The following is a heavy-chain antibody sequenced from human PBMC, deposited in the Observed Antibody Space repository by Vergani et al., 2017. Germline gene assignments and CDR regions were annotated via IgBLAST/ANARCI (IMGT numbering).Heavy chain of an antibody. CDR1: GFTFSNLW. D-gene: IGHD5-18*01. CDR2: IKYDGCKK. CDR3: AMSPHGYPYRCYISQFDP. J-gene: IGHJ5*02. V-gene: IGHV3-7*01. Sequence: EVQLVASGGGLVQRGGSLRLSCEASGFTFSNLWMTWVRQAPGKGLEWVADIKYDGCKKNYVDSVKGRFTISRDNAKNSLYLQMNSLRVEDTAVYFCAMSPHGYPYRCYISQFDPWGQGTLVTVSS.